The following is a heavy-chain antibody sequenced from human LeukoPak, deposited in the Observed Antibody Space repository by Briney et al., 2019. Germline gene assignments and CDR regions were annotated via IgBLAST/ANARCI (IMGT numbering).Heavy chain of an antibody. Sequence: SETLSLTCTVSGGSISSYYWSWIRQPPGKGLEWIGYIYYSGSTNHNPSLKSRVTISVDTSKNQFSLKLSSVTAADTAVYYCARDSGAENWFDPWGQGTLVTVSS. D-gene: IGHD3-10*01. CDR1: GGSISSYY. CDR2: IYYSGST. V-gene: IGHV4-59*01. CDR3: ARDSGAENWFDP. J-gene: IGHJ5*02.